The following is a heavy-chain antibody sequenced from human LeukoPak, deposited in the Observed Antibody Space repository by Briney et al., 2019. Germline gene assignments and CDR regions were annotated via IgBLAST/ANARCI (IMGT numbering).Heavy chain of an antibody. J-gene: IGHJ4*02. V-gene: IGHV1-69*05. CDR2: IIPIFGTA. CDR1: GGTFSSYA. Sequence: SVKVSCKASGGTFSSYAISWVRQAPGQGLEWMGGIIPIFGTANYAQKFQGRVTITTDESTSTAYMELSSLRSEDTAVYCCARDPANYYGSGSYFRYWGQGTLVTVSS. D-gene: IGHD3-10*01. CDR3: ARDPANYYGSGSYFRY.